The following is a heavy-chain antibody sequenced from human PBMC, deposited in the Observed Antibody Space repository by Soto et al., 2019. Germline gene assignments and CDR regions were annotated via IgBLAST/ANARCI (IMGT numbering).Heavy chain of an antibody. Sequence: EVQLVQSGAEVKKPGESLKISCKGSGYRFTNYWIGWVRQMPGKGLEWMGIIYPGDSDTRYSPSFQGQVTISADKSINTAYLQWSSLKASDTAMYYCSRDYCGGTTCYEFDYWGQGTQVTVSS. CDR2: IYPGDSDT. J-gene: IGHJ4*02. V-gene: IGHV5-51*01. D-gene: IGHD2-2*01. CDR1: GYRFTNYW. CDR3: SRDYCGGTTCYEFDY.